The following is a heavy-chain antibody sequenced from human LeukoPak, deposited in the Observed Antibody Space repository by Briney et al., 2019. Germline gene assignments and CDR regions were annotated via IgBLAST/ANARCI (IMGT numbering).Heavy chain of an antibody. V-gene: IGHV4-59*08. J-gene: IGHJ5*02. CDR3: ASGGIAAAGTGWFDP. CDR1: GGSISSYY. D-gene: IGHD6-13*01. Sequence: SETLSLTCTVSGGSISSYYWSWIRQPPGKGLEWIGYVYYSGSTNYNPSLKSRVTISVDTSKNQFSLKLSSVTAADTAVYYCASGGIAAAGTGWFDPWGQGTLVTVSS. CDR2: VYYSGST.